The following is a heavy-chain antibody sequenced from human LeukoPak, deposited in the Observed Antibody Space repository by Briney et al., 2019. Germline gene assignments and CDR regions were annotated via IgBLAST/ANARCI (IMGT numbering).Heavy chain of an antibody. Sequence: GGSLRLTCTASGFTFGDYAMSWFRQAPGKGLEWVGFIRSKAYGGTTEYAASVKGRFTISRDDSKSIAYLQMNSLKTEDTAVYYCTRLHYDSSGYVAGGGQGTLVTVSS. CDR2: IRSKAYGGTT. J-gene: IGHJ4*02. CDR1: GFTFGDYA. CDR3: TRLHYDSSGYVAG. V-gene: IGHV3-49*03. D-gene: IGHD3-22*01.